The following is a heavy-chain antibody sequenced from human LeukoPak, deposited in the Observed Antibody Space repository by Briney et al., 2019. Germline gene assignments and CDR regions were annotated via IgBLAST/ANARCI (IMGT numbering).Heavy chain of an antibody. CDR2: INPSGGTA. V-gene: IGHV1-46*01. Sequence: ASVKVSCKASGYTFTNYYIHWVRQVPGQGLEWVGIINPSGGTASYAQKFQGRVTMTRDTSTSTVYMEVSTLRSEDTAVYFCARDPDNSGYPGALDLWGQGTMVTVSP. D-gene: IGHD3-22*01. J-gene: IGHJ3*01. CDR3: ARDPDNSGYPGALDL. CDR1: GYTFTNYY.